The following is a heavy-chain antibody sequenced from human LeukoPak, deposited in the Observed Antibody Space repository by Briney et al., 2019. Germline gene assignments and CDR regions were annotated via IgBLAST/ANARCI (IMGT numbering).Heavy chain of an antibody. CDR1: GDSISTGSFY. D-gene: IGHD1-26*01. CDR3: ARGVVGATAFGY. CDR2: IYTSGST. V-gene: IGHV4-61*02. J-gene: IGHJ4*02. Sequence: SETLSLTCTVSGDSISTGSFYWSWIRQPAGRGLEWIGRIYTSGSTKYNPPLKSRVSISVDTSKNQFSLKLTSVTAADTAVYYCARGVVGATAFGYWGQGTLVTVSS.